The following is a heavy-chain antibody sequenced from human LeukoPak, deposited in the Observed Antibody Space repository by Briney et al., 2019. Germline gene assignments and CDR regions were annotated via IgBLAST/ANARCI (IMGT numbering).Heavy chain of an antibody. CDR1: GYTFTSYG. V-gene: IGHV1-8*02. CDR3: ARGTGWGAYYYYYYYMDV. J-gene: IGHJ6*03. CDR2: MNPNSGNT. Sequence: ASVKVSCKASGYTFTSYGISWVRQATGQGLEWMGWMNPNSGNTGYAQKFQGRVTMTRNTSISTAYMELSSLRSEDTAVYYCARGTGWGAYYYYYYYMDVWGKGTTVTVSS. D-gene: IGHD6-19*01.